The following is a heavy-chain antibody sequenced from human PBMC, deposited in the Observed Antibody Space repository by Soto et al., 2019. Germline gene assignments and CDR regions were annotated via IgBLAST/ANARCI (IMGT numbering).Heavy chain of an antibody. J-gene: IGHJ4*02. V-gene: IGHV4-39*01. D-gene: IGHD5-12*01. CDR1: GGSISSSSYY. Sequence: QLQLQESGPGLVKPSETLSLTCTVSGGSISSSSYYWGWIRQPPGKGLEWIGSIYYSGSTYYNPSLKIRLTISVDTSNNHFSLKLSSVTAANTAVYYFARFARWLAFFDYWGQGTLVTVSS. CDR3: ARFARWLAFFDY. CDR2: IYYSGST.